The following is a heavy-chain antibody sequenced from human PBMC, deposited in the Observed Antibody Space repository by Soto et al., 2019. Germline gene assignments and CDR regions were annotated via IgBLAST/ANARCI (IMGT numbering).Heavy chain of an antibody. J-gene: IGHJ4*02. CDR2: ISPSGDAT. CDR3: VRRMLPGYYFDY. CDR1: GDSITNYF. V-gene: IGHV1-46*03. D-gene: IGHD2-15*01. Sequence: QVQLVQSGAEVKKPGASVKVSCKASGDSITNYFMHWVRQAPGQGLEWMGTISPSGDATAYTQKFQGRVTMTRDTATGTVYMELSSLRSEDTAVYYCVRRMLPGYYFDYWGQGTLVTVSS.